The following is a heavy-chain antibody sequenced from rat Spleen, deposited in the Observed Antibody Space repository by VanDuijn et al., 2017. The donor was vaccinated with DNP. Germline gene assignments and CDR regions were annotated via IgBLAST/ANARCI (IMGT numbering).Heavy chain of an antibody. CDR3: AIYFHSGDNWFGY. J-gene: IGHJ3*01. D-gene: IGHD1-1*01. CDR1: RFTFNNFW. V-gene: IGHV5-31*01. Sequence: EVQLVESGGGLVQPGRSLKLSCVASRFTFNNFWMTWFRQVPRKGLEWVASIPSSGDSTYYPDSVKGRFTISRDIAKNTLYLQMNSLRSEDTATYHCAIYFHSGDNWFGYWGQGTLVTVSS. CDR2: IPSSGDST.